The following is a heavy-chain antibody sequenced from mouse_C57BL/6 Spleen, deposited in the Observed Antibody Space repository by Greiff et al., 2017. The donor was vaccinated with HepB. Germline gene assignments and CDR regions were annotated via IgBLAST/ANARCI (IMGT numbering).Heavy chain of an antibody. Sequence: VQLKQSGAELARPGASVKLSCKASGYTFTSYGISWVKQRTGQGLEWIGEIYPRSGNTYYNEKFKGKATLTADKSSSTAYMELRSLTSEDSAVYFCARDYGSSSPAMDYWGQGTSVTVSS. D-gene: IGHD1-1*01. J-gene: IGHJ4*01. V-gene: IGHV1-81*01. CDR1: GYTFTSYG. CDR2: IYPRSGNT. CDR3: ARDYGSSSPAMDY.